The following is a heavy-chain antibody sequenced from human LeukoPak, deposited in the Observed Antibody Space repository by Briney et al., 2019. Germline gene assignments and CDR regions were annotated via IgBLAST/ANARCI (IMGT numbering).Heavy chain of an antibody. V-gene: IGHV3-30*02. Sequence: GGSLRLSCAASGFTFSSYGMHWVRQAPGKGLEWVAFIRDDGSNKYYADSVKGRFTISRDNLKNTLYLQMGSLRAEDMALYYCVRRAPGFSSGWLDYWGQGTLVTVSS. J-gene: IGHJ4*02. CDR3: VRRAPGFSSGWLDY. CDR1: GFTFSSYG. D-gene: IGHD6-19*01. CDR2: IRDDGSNK.